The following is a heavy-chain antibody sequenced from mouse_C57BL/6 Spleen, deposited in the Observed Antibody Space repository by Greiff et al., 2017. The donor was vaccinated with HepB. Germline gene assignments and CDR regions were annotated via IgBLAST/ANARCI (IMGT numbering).Heavy chain of an antibody. J-gene: IGHJ1*03. CDR3: ARWGVVATNFDV. CDR1: GYTFTSYW. Sequence: VQLQQPGAELVKPGASVKMSCKASGYTFTSYWITWVKQRPGQGLEWIGDIYPGSGSTNYNEKFKSKATLTVDTSSSTAYMQLSSLTSEDSAVYYCARWGVVATNFDVWGTGTTVTVSS. V-gene: IGHV1-55*01. D-gene: IGHD1-1*01. CDR2: IYPGSGST.